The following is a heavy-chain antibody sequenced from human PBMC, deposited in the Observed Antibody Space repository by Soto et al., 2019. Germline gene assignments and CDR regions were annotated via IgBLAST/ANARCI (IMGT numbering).Heavy chain of an antibody. CDR1: GYTCTGHY. D-gene: IGHD2-15*01. CDR3: ARIGDCSGSRGLCLFDY. V-gene: IGHV1-2*04. CDR2: INPNNGGT. J-gene: IGHJ4*02. Sequence: QVQLVQSGAEVKKPGASVKVSCKASGYTCTGHYMHWVRQAPGQGLEWMGWINPNNGGTNYAQKFQGWVPMTRDTSVSTAYMELSRLKSDDTAVYYCARIGDCSGSRGLCLFDYWGQGTLVTVSS.